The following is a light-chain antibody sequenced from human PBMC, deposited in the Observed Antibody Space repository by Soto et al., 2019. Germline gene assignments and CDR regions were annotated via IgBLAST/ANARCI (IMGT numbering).Light chain of an antibody. J-gene: IGKJ5*01. V-gene: IGKV3-20*01. CDR2: GVS. Sequence: ELVLTQSPGTLSLSLGERATLSCGASESVTSNLAWYQQKPGQAPRLLMYGVSTRATGIPDRFSGSGSGTDFALTISGLEPEDFAVYYCHQYGFSPPITFGQGTRWRLN. CDR1: ESVTSN. CDR3: HQYGFSPPIT.